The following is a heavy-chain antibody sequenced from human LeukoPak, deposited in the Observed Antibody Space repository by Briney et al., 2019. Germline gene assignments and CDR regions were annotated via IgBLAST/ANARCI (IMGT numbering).Heavy chain of an antibody. CDR2: INPNSGDT. V-gene: IGHV1-2*02. CDR3: ARLNYDY. Sequence: ASVKVSCKASGYIFTGYYMHWVRQAPGQGLEWMGWINPNSGDTNYAQKFQGRVTMTRDTSISTAYMELSRLRSDDTAVYYCARLNYDYWGQGTLVTVSS. CDR1: GYIFTGYY. J-gene: IGHJ4*02.